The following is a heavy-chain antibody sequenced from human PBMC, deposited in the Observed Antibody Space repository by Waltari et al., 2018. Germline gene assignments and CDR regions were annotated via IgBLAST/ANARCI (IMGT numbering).Heavy chain of an antibody. CDR1: GYTFTGYY. D-gene: IGHD3-3*01. J-gene: IGHJ3*02. Sequence: QVQVVQSGAEVKKPGASVKVSCKASGYTFTGYYMHWVRQAPGQGLEWMGWINPNSGGTNCAQKFQGRVTMTRDTSISTAYMELSRLRSDDTAVYYCAKSLRGIFAVVDDAFDIWGQGTMVTVSS. V-gene: IGHV1-2*02. CDR2: INPNSGGT. CDR3: AKSLRGIFAVVDDAFDI.